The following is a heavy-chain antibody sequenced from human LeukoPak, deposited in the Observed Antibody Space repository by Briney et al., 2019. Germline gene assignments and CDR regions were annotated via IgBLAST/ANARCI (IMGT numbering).Heavy chain of an antibody. J-gene: IGHJ4*02. V-gene: IGHV3-23*01. Sequence: GGALRLSCAASGFTFSTFAMIWVRQPPGKGLEWVSSIFASGGEIHYADSVRGRFTISRDNSKSTLSLQMNSLRAEDTAIYYCATYRQVLLPFESWGQGTLVTVSS. CDR2: IFASGGEI. D-gene: IGHD2-8*02. CDR3: ATYRQVLLPFES. CDR1: GFTFSTFA.